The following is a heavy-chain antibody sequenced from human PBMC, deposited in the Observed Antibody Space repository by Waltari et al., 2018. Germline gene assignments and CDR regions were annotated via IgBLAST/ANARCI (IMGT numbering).Heavy chain of an antibody. CDR2: SRSKAYGGTT. D-gene: IGHD3-10*01. CDR1: GFTFGDYA. CDR3: THGSGSYKY. J-gene: IGHJ4*02. V-gene: IGHV3-49*03. Sequence: EVQLVESGGGLVQPGRSLRLSCTASGFTFGDYAMSWFRQAPGKGLEWVGVSRSKAYGGTTEYAASVKGRFTISRDDSKSIAYLQMNSLKTEDTAVYYCTHGSGSYKYWGQGTLVTISS.